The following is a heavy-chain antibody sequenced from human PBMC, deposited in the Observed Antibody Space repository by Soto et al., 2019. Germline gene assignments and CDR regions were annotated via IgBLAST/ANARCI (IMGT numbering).Heavy chain of an antibody. V-gene: IGHV6-1*01. D-gene: IGHD6-13*01. CDR2: TYYRSKWYN. Sequence: QVQLQQSGPGLVKPSQTLSLTCAISGDSVSSNSAAWNWSRQSPSRGLEWLGRTYYRSKWYNDYAVSVKSRITINPDTSKNQFSLQLNSVTPEDTAVYYCAREGSSWYFSYYYYGMDVWGQGTTVTVSS. CDR1: GDSVSSNSAA. J-gene: IGHJ6*02. CDR3: AREGSSWYFSYYYYGMDV.